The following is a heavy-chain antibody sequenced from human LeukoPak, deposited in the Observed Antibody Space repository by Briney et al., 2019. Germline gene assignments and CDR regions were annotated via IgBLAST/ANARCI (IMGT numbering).Heavy chain of an antibody. D-gene: IGHD6-19*01. CDR2: IYYSGST. J-gene: IGHJ4*02. Sequence: SETLSLTCTVSGGSISSYYWSWIRQPPGKGLEWIVYIYYSGSTNYNPSLKSRVTISVDTSKNRFSLKLSSVTAADTAVYYCARERIAVAGLGGPFDYWGQGTLVTVSS. CDR3: ARERIAVAGLGGPFDY. V-gene: IGHV4-59*01. CDR1: GGSISSYY.